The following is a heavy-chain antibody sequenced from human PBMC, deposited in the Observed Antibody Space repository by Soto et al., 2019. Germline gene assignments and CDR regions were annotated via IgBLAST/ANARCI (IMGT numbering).Heavy chain of an antibody. D-gene: IGHD3-9*01. V-gene: IGHV1-69*13. CDR1: GGTFSSYA. J-gene: IGHJ4*02. CDR3: ARGGNILTGYQYYFDY. Sequence: SVKVSCKASGGTFSSYAISWVRQAPGQGLEWMGGIIPIFGTANYAQKFQGRVTITADESTSTAYMELSSLRSEDTAVYYCARGGNILTGYQYYFDYWGQGTLVTVSS. CDR2: IIPIFGTA.